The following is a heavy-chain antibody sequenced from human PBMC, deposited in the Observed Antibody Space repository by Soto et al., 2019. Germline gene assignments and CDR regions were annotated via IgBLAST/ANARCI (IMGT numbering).Heavy chain of an antibody. Sequence: SETLSLTCTFSVGSISSSSYYWGWMRQPPGKGLEWIGSIYYSGSTYYNPSLKSRVTISVDTSKNQFSLKLSSVTAADTAVYYCARSYYCGGDCYPFEYWGQGTLVTVSS. CDR3: ARSYYCGGDCYPFEY. CDR1: VGSISSSSYY. CDR2: IYYSGST. V-gene: IGHV4-39*01. J-gene: IGHJ4*02. D-gene: IGHD2-21*02.